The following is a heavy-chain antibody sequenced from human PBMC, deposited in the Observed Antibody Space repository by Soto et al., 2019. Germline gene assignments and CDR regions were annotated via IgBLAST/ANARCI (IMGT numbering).Heavy chain of an antibody. Sequence: GGSLRLSCAASGFTFSTYGMHWVRQAPGKGLEWVALIWSDGTNKYYADSVKGRFTISRDNSKKSLYLQMNSLRAEDTAVYYCARGASTSKVTPLAYWGQGTLVTVSS. D-gene: IGHD4-4*01. CDR2: IWSDGTNK. CDR3: ARGASTSKVTPLAY. CDR1: GFTFSTYG. J-gene: IGHJ4*02. V-gene: IGHV3-33*01.